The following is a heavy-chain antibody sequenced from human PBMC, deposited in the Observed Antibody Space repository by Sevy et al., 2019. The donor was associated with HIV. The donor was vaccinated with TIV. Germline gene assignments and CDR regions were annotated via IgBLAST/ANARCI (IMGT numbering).Heavy chain of an antibody. CDR2: IYTSGST. CDR1: GGSISSGSYY. Sequence: SETLSLTCTVSGGSISSGSYYWSWIRQPAGKGLEWIGCIYTSGSTNYNPSLKSLVTISVDTSKNQFSLKLSSVTAADTAVYYCARALIRDSSGYLYYFDYWGQGTLVTVSS. CDR3: ARALIRDSSGYLYYFDY. D-gene: IGHD3-22*01. V-gene: IGHV4-61*02. J-gene: IGHJ4*02.